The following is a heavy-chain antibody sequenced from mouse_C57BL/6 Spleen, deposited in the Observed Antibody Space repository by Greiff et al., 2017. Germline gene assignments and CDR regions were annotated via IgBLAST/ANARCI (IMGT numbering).Heavy chain of an antibody. V-gene: IGHV1-64*01. CDR2: IHPNSGST. CDR1: GYTFTSYW. J-gene: IGHJ3*01. Sequence: VQLQQPGAELVKPGASVKLSCKASGYTFTSYWMHWVKQRPGQGLEWIGMIHPNSGSTNYNEKFKSKATLTVAKSSSPAYMQLSSLTSEDSAVYDCARWGRDYGWGQGTLVTVSA. CDR3: ARWGRDYG. D-gene: IGHD2-4*01.